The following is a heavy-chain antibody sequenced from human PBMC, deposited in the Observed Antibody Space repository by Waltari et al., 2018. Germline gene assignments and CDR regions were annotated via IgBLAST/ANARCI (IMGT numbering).Heavy chain of an antibody. J-gene: IGHJ2*01. CDR3: ARGARRTTVTTGWWYFDV. Sequence: EVQLVESGGGLVQPGGSLRLSCAASGFTYSLYWMTWVRQVPGKGLLWVSRSNSDGSSISYADSVKGRFTIYKDNAKNTVYLQMNSLRADDTAIYYCARGARRTTVTTGWWYFDVWGRGTLVTVSS. V-gene: IGHV3-74*01. CDR1: GFTYSLYW. D-gene: IGHD4-17*01. CDR2: SNSDGSSI.